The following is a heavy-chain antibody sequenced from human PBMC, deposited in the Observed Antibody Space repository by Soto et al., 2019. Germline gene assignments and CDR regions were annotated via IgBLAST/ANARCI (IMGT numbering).Heavy chain of an antibody. J-gene: IGHJ3*02. Sequence: ASVKVSCKATGYTFTSYYMHWVRQAPGQGLEWMGIINPSGSSTSYAQKFQGRVTMTRDTSTSTVYMELSSPRSEDTAVYYGARVRYSGSYSATGAFDIWGQGTIGTVSS. CDR1: GYTFTSYY. CDR2: INPSGSST. CDR3: ARVRYSGSYSATGAFDI. V-gene: IGHV1-46*01. D-gene: IGHD1-26*01.